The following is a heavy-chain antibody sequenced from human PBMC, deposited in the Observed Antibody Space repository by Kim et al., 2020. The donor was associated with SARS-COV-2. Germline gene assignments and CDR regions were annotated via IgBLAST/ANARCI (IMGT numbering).Heavy chain of an antibody. CDR1: GFSFNNYG. J-gene: IGHJ4*02. CDR3: ARDTHSSGWDFDY. D-gene: IGHD6-19*01. V-gene: IGHV3-48*02. CDR2: IGFIRANI. Sequence: GGSLRLSCAASGFSFNNYGMNWVRQAPGRGLDGLSFIGFIRANIYYADSVKGRFTISRDNAKNLLFLQMSSLRDEDTAVYFCARDTHSSGWDFDYWGQGTLVTVSS.